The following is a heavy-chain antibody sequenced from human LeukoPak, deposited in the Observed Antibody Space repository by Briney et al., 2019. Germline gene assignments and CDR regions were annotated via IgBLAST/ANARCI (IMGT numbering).Heavy chain of an antibody. V-gene: IGHV4-34*01. CDR3: ARGLEYYGSGNWFDP. CDR1: GGSFSGYY. CDR2: INHSGST. D-gene: IGHD3-10*01. J-gene: IGHJ5*02. Sequence: SETLSLTCAVYGGSFSGYYWSWIRQPPGKGLEWIGEINHSGSTNYNPSLKSRVTISVDTSKNQFSLKLSSVTAADTAVYYCARGLEYYGSGNWFDPWGQGTLVTVSS.